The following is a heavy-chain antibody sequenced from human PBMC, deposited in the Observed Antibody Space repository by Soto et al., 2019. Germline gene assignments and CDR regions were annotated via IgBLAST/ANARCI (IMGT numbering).Heavy chain of an antibody. V-gene: IGHV1-18*01. CDR3: AKDSSGYSLGDDAFDV. CDR1: GYTFTNYG. Sequence: QVQLVQCGAEVKKPGASVKVSCKASGYTFTNYGLTWVRQAPGQGLEWMGWVSTFNDNRNYAQKLQGRVTLTTDTSTNTAYMELRSLRSDDTAVYYCAKDSSGYSLGDDAFDVWGQGTMVIVSS. CDR2: VSTFNDNR. D-gene: IGHD3-22*01. J-gene: IGHJ3*01.